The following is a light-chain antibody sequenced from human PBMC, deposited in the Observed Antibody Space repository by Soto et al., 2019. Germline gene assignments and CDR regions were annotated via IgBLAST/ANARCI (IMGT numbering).Light chain of an antibody. J-gene: IGLJ3*02. V-gene: IGLV1-40*01. CDR3: HCYDTTVRGSV. CDR2: GNT. CDR1: AANIGANYD. Sequence: QSVLTQPPSVSGASGQRVSISCSGSAANIGANYDVHWYQQLPGAAPKLLIFGNTNRRSGVPDRFSGSKSGTSAFLAISGLQAEDEADYYCHCYDTTVRGSVFGGGTKLTVL.